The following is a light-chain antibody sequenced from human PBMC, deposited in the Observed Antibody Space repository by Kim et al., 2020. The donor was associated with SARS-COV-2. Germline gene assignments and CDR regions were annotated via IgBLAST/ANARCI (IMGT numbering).Light chain of an antibody. J-gene: IGLJ3*02. CDR1: SSDVGANNY. CDR2: DVN. Sequence: QSALTQSASVSGTPGQSITISCTGTSSDVGANNYVSWYQHHPGKAPKFMIYDVNKRPSGVSDRFSGSKSGNTASLTISGLQAEDEADYYCSSYTSSSTLVFGGGTQLTVL. V-gene: IGLV2-14*03. CDR3: SSYTSSSTLV.